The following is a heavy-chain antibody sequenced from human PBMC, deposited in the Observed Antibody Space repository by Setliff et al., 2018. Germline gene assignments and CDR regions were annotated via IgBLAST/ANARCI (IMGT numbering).Heavy chain of an antibody. J-gene: IGHJ6*03. Sequence: SETLSLTCTVSGDPMSSRRYYWTWIRQPGGKGLEYIGHIYTSGSTSYNPSRTSRVTISLDTSKNKFSLNLSSVTATDTAVYYCARAISGWYSAYYYYMDVWGKGTTVTVSS. CDR3: ARAISGWYSAYYYYMDV. CDR2: IYTSGST. CDR1: GDPMSSRRYY. V-gene: IGHV4-61*09. D-gene: IGHD6-19*01.